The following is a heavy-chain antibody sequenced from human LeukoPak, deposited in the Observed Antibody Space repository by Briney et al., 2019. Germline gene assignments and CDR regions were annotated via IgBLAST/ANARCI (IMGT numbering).Heavy chain of an antibody. CDR1: GGSISSGSYY. CDR2: IYTSGST. J-gene: IGHJ3*02. D-gene: IGHD4-11*01. CDR3: ARGDYSNYLGAFDI. V-gene: IGHV4-61*02. Sequence: SQTLSLTCTVSGGSISSGSYYWSWIRQPPGKGLEWIGRIYTSGSTNYNPSLKSRVTISVDTSKNQFSLKLSSVTAADTAVYYCARGDYSNYLGAFDIWGQGTMVTVSS.